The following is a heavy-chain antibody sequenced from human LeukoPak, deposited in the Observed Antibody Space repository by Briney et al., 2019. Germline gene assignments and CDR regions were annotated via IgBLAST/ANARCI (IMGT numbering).Heavy chain of an antibody. CDR1: GGSISHYY. CDR3: ARVGHIVAAGTYDY. Sequence: SETLSVTCTVSGGSISHYYWSCIRQPPGKGLEWIGYIHYTGSTNYNPSLKSRVTTSFDTSKNQFSLKLSSVTAADTAVYYCARVGHIVAAGTYDYWGQGTLVTVSS. V-gene: IGHV4-59*08. D-gene: IGHD6-13*01. CDR2: IHYTGST. J-gene: IGHJ4*02.